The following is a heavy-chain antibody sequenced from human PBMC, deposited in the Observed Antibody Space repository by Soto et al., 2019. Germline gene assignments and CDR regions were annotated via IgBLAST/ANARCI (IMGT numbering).Heavy chain of an antibody. D-gene: IGHD3-10*01. V-gene: IGHV3-74*01. Sequence: PGGSLRLSCAGSGFSFSSYWIHWVRQAPGKGLVWVSRINADGTSISYADSVKGRFTISRDNAKNTLYLQMNSLGVDDTAVYYCARAGSFRFDYWGLGTLVTSPQ. CDR3: ARAGSFRFDY. J-gene: IGHJ4*02. CDR1: GFSFSSYW. CDR2: INADGTSI.